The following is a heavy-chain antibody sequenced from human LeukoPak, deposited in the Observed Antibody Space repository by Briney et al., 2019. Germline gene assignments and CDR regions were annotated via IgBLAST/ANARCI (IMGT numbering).Heavy chain of an antibody. V-gene: IGHV4-39*01. Sequence: SETLSLTCTVSGGSISSSAHFWVWIRQPPGKGLEWIGTIYHSGTNYYTPSRKSRVTISVDTSRNQFSLRLKSVAAADTAVYSCARQSTGSYQWAFDYWGQGTLVTVSS. CDR1: GGSISSSAHF. J-gene: IGHJ4*02. CDR3: ARQSTGSYQWAFDY. CDR2: IYHSGTN. D-gene: IGHD2-8*01.